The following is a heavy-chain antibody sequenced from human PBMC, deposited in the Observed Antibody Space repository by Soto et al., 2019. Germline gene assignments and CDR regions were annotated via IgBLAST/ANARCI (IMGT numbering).Heavy chain of an antibody. Sequence: SENLSLTLNVSGGSVRGFYWNWIQQPPLKTLEWIGDVYYSGSANYNPSIKSRVSISVDMSRNQCSLKLNSVTAAETAVYYCARGSMVRGPTPFDYWGQGTLDTVTS. CDR1: GGSVRGFY. J-gene: IGHJ4*02. CDR3: ARGSMVRGPTPFDY. V-gene: IGHV4-59*02. D-gene: IGHD3-10*01. CDR2: VYYSGSA.